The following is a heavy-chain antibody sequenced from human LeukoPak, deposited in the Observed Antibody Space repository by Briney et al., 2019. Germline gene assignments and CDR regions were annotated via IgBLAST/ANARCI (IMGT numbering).Heavy chain of an antibody. V-gene: IGHV4-38-2*02. J-gene: IGHJ3*02. Sequence: PSETLSLTCTVSGYSISSGYYWGWIRQPPGKGLEWIGSTYQSGNTYYNPSLKSRVTISVDTSKNQFSLKLSSVTAADTAVYYCARPSLSTVVNAFDIWGQGTMVTVSS. D-gene: IGHD4-23*01. CDR2: TYQSGNT. CDR3: ARPSLSTVVNAFDI. CDR1: GYSISSGYY.